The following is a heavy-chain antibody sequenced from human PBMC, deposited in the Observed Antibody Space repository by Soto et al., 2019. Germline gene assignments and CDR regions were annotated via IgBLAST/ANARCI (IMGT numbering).Heavy chain of an antibody. J-gene: IGHJ6*02. CDR3: AKDRVSYSSSYGMDV. CDR2: ISYDGSNK. V-gene: IGHV3-30*18. D-gene: IGHD6-13*01. Sequence: GGSLRLSCAASGFTFSSYGMHWVRKAPGKGLEWVAVISYDGSNKYYADSVKGRFTISRDNSKNTLYLQMNSLRAEDTAVYYCAKDRVSYSSSYGMDVWAQGTTVTVSS. CDR1: GFTFSSYG.